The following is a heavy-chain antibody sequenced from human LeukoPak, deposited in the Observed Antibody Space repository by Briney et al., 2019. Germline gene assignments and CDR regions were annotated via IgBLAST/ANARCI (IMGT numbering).Heavy chain of an antibody. J-gene: IGHJ4*02. CDR1: GFTVSSNY. Sequence: GGSLRLSCAASGFTVSSNYMSWVRQAPGKGLEWVSVIYSGGSTYYADSVKGRFTISRDNSKNTLYLQMNILRAEDTAVYYCARDSRSSGRPYYFDYWGQGTLVTVSS. CDR2: IYSGGST. CDR3: ARDSRSSGRPYYFDY. V-gene: IGHV3-53*01. D-gene: IGHD6-19*01.